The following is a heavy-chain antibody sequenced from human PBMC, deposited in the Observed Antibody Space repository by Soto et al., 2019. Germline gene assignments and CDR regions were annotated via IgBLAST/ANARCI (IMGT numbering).Heavy chain of an antibody. D-gene: IGHD7-27*01. J-gene: IGHJ6*02. Sequence: GGSLRLSCAASGFTLSDHYMDWARQTPGKGLEWVGRTRNKANSYTTEYAASVKGRFTISRDDSENSLYLQMNSLKTDDTAVYYCTRGAGEHQKLVSYYYGLDVWGLGTTVTVSS. CDR1: GFTLSDHY. CDR3: TRGAGEHQKLVSYYYGLDV. V-gene: IGHV3-72*01. CDR2: TRNKANSYTT.